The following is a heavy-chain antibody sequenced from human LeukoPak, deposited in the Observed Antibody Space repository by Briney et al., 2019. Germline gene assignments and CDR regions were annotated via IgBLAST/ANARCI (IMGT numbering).Heavy chain of an antibody. CDR3: ARGYCSGGSCYNRY. Sequence: SETLSLTCTVSGCSISSYYWSWIRQPPGKGREWIGYIYYSGSTNYNPSLKSRVIISVDTSKNQFSLKLSSVTAADTAVYYCARGYCSGGSCYNRYWGQGTLVTVSS. CDR2: IYYSGST. CDR1: GCSISSYY. J-gene: IGHJ4*02. D-gene: IGHD2-15*01. V-gene: IGHV4-59*01.